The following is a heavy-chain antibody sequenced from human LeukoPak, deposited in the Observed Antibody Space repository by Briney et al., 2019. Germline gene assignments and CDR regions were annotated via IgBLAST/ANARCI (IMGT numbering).Heavy chain of an antibody. V-gene: IGHV4-34*01. CDR2: INHSGST. Sequence: SETLSLTCAVYGGSFSGYYWSWIRQPPGKGLEWIGEINHSGSTNYNPSLKSRVTISVDTSKNQFSLKLSSVTAADTAVYYCARRGQSDLSFYYSIDVWGKGTTVTISS. D-gene: IGHD3-16*02. CDR1: GGSFSGYY. CDR3: ARRGQSDLSFYYSIDV. J-gene: IGHJ6*03.